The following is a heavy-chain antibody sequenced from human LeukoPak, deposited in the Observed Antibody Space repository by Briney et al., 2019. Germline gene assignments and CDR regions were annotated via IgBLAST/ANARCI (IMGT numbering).Heavy chain of an antibody. D-gene: IGHD3-10*01. CDR1: GFTFSSYG. Sequence: PGGSLRLSCAASGFTFSSYGMHWVRQAPGKGLEWVAFIRYDGSNKYYADSVKGRFTISRDNSKNTLYLQMNSLRAEDTAVYYCAKDSVWFGETNPSDYWGQGTLVTVSS. CDR2: IRYDGSNK. V-gene: IGHV3-30*02. J-gene: IGHJ4*02. CDR3: AKDSVWFGETNPSDY.